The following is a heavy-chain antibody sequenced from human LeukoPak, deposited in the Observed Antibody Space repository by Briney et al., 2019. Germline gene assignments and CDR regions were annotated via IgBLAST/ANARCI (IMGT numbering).Heavy chain of an antibody. CDR2: VCGGGDIT. J-gene: IGHJ4*02. Sequence: GGSLRLSCAASRFTFTTYAMSWVRQAPGKGLEWVSTVCGGGDITYYADSVKGRFTISRDNSKSTLFLQMNSLRAEDTAVYYCAKGRNYYDSSGYQTFDRWGQGTLVTVSS. V-gene: IGHV3-23*01. CDR1: RFTFTTYA. D-gene: IGHD3-22*01. CDR3: AKGRNYYDSSGYQTFDR.